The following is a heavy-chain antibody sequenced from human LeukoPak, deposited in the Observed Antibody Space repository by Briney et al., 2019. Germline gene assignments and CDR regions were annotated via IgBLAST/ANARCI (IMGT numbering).Heavy chain of an antibody. D-gene: IGHD1-1*01. Sequence: PGGSLRLSCAASGFTFDDFAMHWVRQAPGEGLEWVSGIGWNSATRAYADSVRGRFTISRDNAKNSLYLQMNSLRTEDTALYYCVRDRHNCVVNLFDYWGQGTLVAVSS. CDR3: VRDRHNCVVNLFDY. J-gene: IGHJ4*02. V-gene: IGHV3-9*01. CDR1: GFTFDDFA. CDR2: IGWNSATR.